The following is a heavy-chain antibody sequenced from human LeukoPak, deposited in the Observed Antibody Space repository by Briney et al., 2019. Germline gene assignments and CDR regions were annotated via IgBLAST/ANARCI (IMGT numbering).Heavy chain of an antibody. J-gene: IGHJ4*02. CDR1: GFTFSSYG. Sequence: GGSLRLSCAASGFTFSSYGMHWVRQAPGKGLEWVGRIKSKTDGGTTDYAAPVKGRFTISRDDSKNTLYLQMNSLKTEDTAVYYCTTDLYSGSSSFDYWGQGTLVTVSS. V-gene: IGHV3-15*07. CDR3: TTDLYSGSSSFDY. D-gene: IGHD1-26*01. CDR2: IKSKTDGGTT.